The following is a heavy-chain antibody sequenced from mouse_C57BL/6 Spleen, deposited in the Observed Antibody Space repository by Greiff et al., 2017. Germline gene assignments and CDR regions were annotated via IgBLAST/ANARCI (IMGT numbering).Heavy chain of an antibody. CDR1: GFSFNTYA. CDR2: IRSKSNNYAT. J-gene: IGHJ2*01. D-gene: IGHD1-1*01. V-gene: IGHV10-1*01. Sequence: EVQLVESGGGLVQPKGSLKLSCAASGFSFNTYAMNWVRQAPGKGLEWVSRIRSKSNNYATYYADSVKDRFTISRDDSESMLYLQMNNLKTEDTAMYYCVSEGSYYFDYWGQGTTLTVSS. CDR3: VSEGSYYFDY.